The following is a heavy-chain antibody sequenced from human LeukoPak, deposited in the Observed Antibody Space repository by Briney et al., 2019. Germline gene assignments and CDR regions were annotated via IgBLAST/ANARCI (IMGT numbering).Heavy chain of an antibody. CDR3: ARGLYCSSASCYIGLGYYYYYMDV. CDR2: INPNSGGT. V-gene: IGHV1-2*02. D-gene: IGHD2-2*02. Sequence: ASVKVSCKASGYTFTSCDINWVRQAPGQGLEWMGWINPNSGGTNYAQKFQGRVTMTRDTSISTAYMELSRLRSDDTAVYSCARGLYCSSASCYIGLGYYYYYMDVWGKGTTVTVS. CDR1: GYTFTSCD. J-gene: IGHJ6*03.